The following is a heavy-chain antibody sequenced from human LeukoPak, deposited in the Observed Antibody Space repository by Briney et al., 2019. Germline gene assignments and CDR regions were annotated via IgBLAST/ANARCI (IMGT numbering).Heavy chain of an antibody. Sequence: GASVKLSCKASGYTFTSYDINWGRQATGQGLEWMGWMNPNSGNTGYAQKFQGRVTMIRNTSISTAYMELSSLRSEDTAVYYCARGRYCSGGSCYSGYYYYMDVWGKGATVTISS. CDR2: MNPNSGNT. CDR3: ARGRYCSGGSCYSGYYYYMDV. CDR1: GYTFTSYD. V-gene: IGHV1-8*02. J-gene: IGHJ6*03. D-gene: IGHD2-15*01.